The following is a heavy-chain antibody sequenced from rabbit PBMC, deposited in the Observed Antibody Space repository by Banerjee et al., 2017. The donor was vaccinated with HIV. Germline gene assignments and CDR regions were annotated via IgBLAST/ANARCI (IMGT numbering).Heavy chain of an antibody. J-gene: IGHJ4*01. CDR1: GFSFSNKYV. CDR3: ARDGASGYNFNL. CDR2: INTSSGNT. D-gene: IGHD1-1*01. V-gene: IGHV1S45*01. Sequence: QEQLEESGGDLVKPEGSLTLTCTASGFSFSNKYVMCWVRQAPGKGLEWIACINTSSGNTVYASWAKGRFTLSKTSSTTVTLQMTSLTAADTATYFCARDGASGYNFNLWGPGTLVTVS.